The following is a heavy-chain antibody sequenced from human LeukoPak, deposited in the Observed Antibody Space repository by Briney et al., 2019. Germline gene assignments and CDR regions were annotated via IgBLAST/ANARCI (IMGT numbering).Heavy chain of an antibody. V-gene: IGHV4-38-2*02. D-gene: IGHD3-22*01. CDR2: IYHSGST. CDR3: ARAFDYYDSSGYNFDY. Sequence: SETLSLTCTVSGYSISSGYYWGWIRQPPGKGLEWIGSIYHSGSTYYNPSLKSRVTISVDTSKNQLSLKLSSVTAADTAVYYCARAFDYYDSSGYNFDYWGQGTLVTVSS. J-gene: IGHJ4*02. CDR1: GYSISSGYY.